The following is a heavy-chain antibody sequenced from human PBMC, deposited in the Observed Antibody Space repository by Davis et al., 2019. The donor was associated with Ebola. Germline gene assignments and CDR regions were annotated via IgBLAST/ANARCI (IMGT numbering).Heavy chain of an antibody. CDR2: INPNSGGT. D-gene: IGHD2-15*01. J-gene: IGHJ3*02. CDR3: ARTIVASPFDI. Sequence: ASVKVSCKASGYTFTGYYMHWVRQAPGQGLEWMGWINPNSGGTNYAQKFQGWVTMTTDTSTSTAYMELRSLRSDDTAVYYCARTIVASPFDIWGQGTMVTVSS. CDR1: GYTFTGYY. V-gene: IGHV1-2*04.